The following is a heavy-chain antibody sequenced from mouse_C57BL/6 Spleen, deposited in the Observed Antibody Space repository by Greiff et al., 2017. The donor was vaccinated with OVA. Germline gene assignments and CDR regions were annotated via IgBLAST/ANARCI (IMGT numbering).Heavy chain of an antibody. CDR2: INPGSGGT. J-gene: IGHJ2*01. CDR1: GYAFTNYL. V-gene: IGHV1-54*01. CDR3: TYSNYAYPFDY. D-gene: IGHD2-5*01. Sequence: VKLQESGAELVRPGTSVKVSCKASGYAFTNYLIEWVKQRPGQGLEWIGVINPGSGGTNYNEKFKGKATLTADKSSSTAYMQLSRLTSEDSAVYFCTYSNYAYPFDYWGQGTTLTVSS.